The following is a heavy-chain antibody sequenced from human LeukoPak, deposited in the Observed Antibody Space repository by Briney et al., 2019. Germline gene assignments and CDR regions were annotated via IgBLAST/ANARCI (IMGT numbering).Heavy chain of an antibody. CDR3: AKDYYDSSGYWDY. V-gene: IGHV3-23*01. J-gene: IGHJ4*02. CDR1: GFTFSSYA. CDR2: ISGSGGST. Sequence: GGSLRLSCAASGFTFSSYAMSWVRQAPGKGLELVSAISGSGGSTYYADSVKGRFTISRDNSKNTLYLQMNSLRAEDTAVYYCAKDYYDSSGYWDYWGQGTLVTVSS. D-gene: IGHD3-22*01.